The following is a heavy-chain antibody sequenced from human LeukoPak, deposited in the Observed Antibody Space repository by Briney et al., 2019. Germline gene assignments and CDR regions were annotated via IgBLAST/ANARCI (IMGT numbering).Heavy chain of an antibody. Sequence: PGGSLRLSCAASGFTFSSYGMHWVRQAPGKGLEWVAVISYDGSNKYYADSVKGRFTISRDNSKNTLYLQMNSLRAEDTAVYYCANGYTSTYYNALDIRGQGTMVTVSS. D-gene: IGHD3-16*02. CDR1: GFTFSSYG. CDR3: ANGYTSTYYNALDI. V-gene: IGHV3-30*18. J-gene: IGHJ3*02. CDR2: ISYDGSNK.